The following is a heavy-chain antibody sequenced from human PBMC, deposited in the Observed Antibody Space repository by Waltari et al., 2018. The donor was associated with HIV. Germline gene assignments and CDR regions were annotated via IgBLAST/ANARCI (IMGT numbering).Heavy chain of an antibody. J-gene: IGHJ4*02. CDR2: NNPSGGST. V-gene: IGHV1-46*03. D-gene: IGHD3-22*01. Sequence: QVQLVQSGAEVKKPGASVKVSCKASGYTFTSYYLHWVRQAPGHGLEWMGINNPSGGSTSYAQKFQGRVTMTRDTSTSTVYMELSSLRSEDMAVYYCARVASGYSHFDYWGQGTLVTVSS. CDR1: GYTFTSYY. CDR3: ARVASGYSHFDY.